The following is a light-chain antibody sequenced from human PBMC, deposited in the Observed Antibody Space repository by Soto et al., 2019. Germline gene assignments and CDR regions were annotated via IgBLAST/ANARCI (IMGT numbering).Light chain of an antibody. CDR3: QKYNSAPRT. CDR1: QGISNY. J-gene: IGKJ1*01. Sequence: DIQMTQSPSSLSASVGDRVTITCRARQGISNYLALYQQKPGKVPKLLIYAASTLQSGVPSRFSGSGSGTDFTLTISSLQPEDVATYYCQKYNSAPRTFGQGTKVDIK. CDR2: AAS. V-gene: IGKV1-27*01.